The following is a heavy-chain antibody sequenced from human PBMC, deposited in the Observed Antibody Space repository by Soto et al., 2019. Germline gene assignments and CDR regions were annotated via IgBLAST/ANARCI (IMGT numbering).Heavy chain of an antibody. CDR1: GGTFSSYA. D-gene: IGHD3-22*01. CDR3: ARVGVTYYYDSSGYRTPFHYGMDV. V-gene: IGHV1-69*06. CDR2: IIPIFGTA. Sequence: GASVKVSCKAFGGTFSSYAISWVRQAPGQGLEWMGGIIPIFGTANYAQKFQGRVTITADKSTSTAYMELSSLRSEDTAVYYCARVGVTYYYDSSGYRTPFHYGMDVWGQGTTVTVSS. J-gene: IGHJ6*02.